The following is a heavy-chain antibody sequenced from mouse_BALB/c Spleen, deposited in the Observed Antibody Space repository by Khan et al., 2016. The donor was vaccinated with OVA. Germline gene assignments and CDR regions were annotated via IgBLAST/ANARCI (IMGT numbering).Heavy chain of an antibody. V-gene: IGHV1-15*01. CDR1: GYTFPDYE. J-gene: IGHJ3*01. CDR2: IDPKPGVT. Sequence: QVQLQQSGAELVRPGASVTLSCKASGYTFPDYELHWVKQTPVNGLEWIGVIDPKPGVTAYNQKSKGKATLTADKSSSPAYMELRSLTSEDSAVYYCTRSTFAYWGQGTLVTVSA. CDR3: TRSTFAY.